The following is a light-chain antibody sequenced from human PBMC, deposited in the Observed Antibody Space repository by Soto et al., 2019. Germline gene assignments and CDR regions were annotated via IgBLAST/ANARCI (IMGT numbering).Light chain of an antibody. J-gene: IGKJ1*01. V-gene: IGKV3-20*01. CDR2: GAS. CDR3: QQYGSSGT. Sequence: EIVLQQSPGTLSLSPGESATLSCRARQSVRNNYLAWSQHKPVEAPRLLIDGASNRAAGIPDRFSGSESGTDFTLTISRLEPEDFAVYYCQQYGSSGTVGQGTKVAIK. CDR1: QSVRNNY.